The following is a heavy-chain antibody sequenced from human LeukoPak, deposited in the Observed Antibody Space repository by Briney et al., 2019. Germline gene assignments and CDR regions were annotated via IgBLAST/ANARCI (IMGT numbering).Heavy chain of an antibody. CDR2: IIPILGIA. CDR1: GGTFSSYA. V-gene: IGHV1-69*04. D-gene: IGHD2-8*01. CDR3: ASQDNGSVDY. Sequence: SVKVSCKASGGTFSSYAISWVRQAPGQELEWMGRIIPILGIANYAQKFQGRVTITADKSTSTAYMELSSLRSEDTAVYYCASQDNGSVDYWGQGTLVTVSS. J-gene: IGHJ4*02.